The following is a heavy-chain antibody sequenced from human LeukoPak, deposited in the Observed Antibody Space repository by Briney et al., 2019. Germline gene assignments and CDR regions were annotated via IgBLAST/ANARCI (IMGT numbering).Heavy chain of an antibody. V-gene: IGHV4-34*01. Sequence: SETLSLTCAVYGGSFSGYYWSWIRQPPGKGLEWIGEINHSGSTNYNPSLKSRVTISVDTSKNQFSLKLSSVTAADTAVYYCARAQTKIRIAVAGNWFDPWGQGTLVTVSS. CDR3: ARAQTKIRIAVAGNWFDP. CDR1: GGSFSGYY. J-gene: IGHJ5*02. D-gene: IGHD6-19*01. CDR2: INHSGST.